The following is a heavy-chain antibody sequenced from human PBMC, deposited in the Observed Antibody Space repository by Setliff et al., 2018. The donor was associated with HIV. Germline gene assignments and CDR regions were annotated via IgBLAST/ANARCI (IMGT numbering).Heavy chain of an antibody. CDR2: VNHSGST. V-gene: IGHV4-34*01. Sequence: PSETLSLTCSVYGGSFSYYHWSWIRQPPGKGLEWIGEVNHSGSTNYNPSLMSRLTMSVDSSKNQFSLSLSSVTAADTAVYYCARLPDINSWPFDYWARGTLVTVSS. CDR1: GGSFSYYH. D-gene: IGHD6-13*01. J-gene: IGHJ4*02. CDR3: ARLPDINSWPFDY.